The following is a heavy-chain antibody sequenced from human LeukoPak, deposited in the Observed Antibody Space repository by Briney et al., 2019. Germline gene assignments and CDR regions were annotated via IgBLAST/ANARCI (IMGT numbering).Heavy chain of an antibody. J-gene: IGHJ4*02. CDR3: ARSVPPYYYDSSGYYGD. Sequence: PSETLSLTCAVYGGSFSGYYWGWIRQPPAKGLEWIGSIYYSGSTYYNPSLKSRVTISVDTSKNQFSLKLSSVTAADTAVYYCARSVPPYYYDSSGYYGDWGQGTLVTVSS. CDR1: GGSFSGYY. CDR2: IYYSGST. D-gene: IGHD3-22*01. V-gene: IGHV4-39*01.